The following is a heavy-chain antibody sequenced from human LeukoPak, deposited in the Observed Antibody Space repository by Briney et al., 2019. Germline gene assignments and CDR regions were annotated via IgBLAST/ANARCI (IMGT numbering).Heavy chain of an antibody. CDR2: ISGSGGRT. D-gene: IGHD4-11*01. V-gene: IGHV3-23*01. Sequence: GRSLRLSCAASGFTFSSYAMTWVRQAPGKGLEWVSGISGSGGRTYYADSVKGRFTISRDNSKNTLYLQMNSLRAEDTAVYYCAKETLHYSNYYFDYWGQGTLVTVSS. J-gene: IGHJ4*02. CDR3: AKETLHYSNYYFDY. CDR1: GFTFSSYA.